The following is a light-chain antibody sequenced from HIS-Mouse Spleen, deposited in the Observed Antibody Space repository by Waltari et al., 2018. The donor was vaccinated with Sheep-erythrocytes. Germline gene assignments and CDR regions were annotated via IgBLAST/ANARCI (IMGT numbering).Light chain of an antibody. V-gene: IGLV2-23*01. CDR3: CSYAGSSTPWV. CDR1: SRHVGRYTL. CDR2: EGS. J-gene: IGLJ3*02. Sequence: QSSLPQPASVSGSPGQSFTISCPGTSRHVGRYTLFSWYQRTPGKAPKLMIYEGSKRPSGVSNRFSGSKSGNTAYLTISGLQAEDEADYYCCSYAGSSTPWVFGGGTKLTVL.